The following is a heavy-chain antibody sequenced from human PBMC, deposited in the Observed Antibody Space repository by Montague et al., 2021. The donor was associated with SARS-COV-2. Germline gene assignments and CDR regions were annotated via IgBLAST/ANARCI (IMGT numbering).Heavy chain of an antibody. CDR1: GGSINSGGYY. D-gene: IGHD6-19*01. J-gene: IGHJ3*02. CDR3: AGVHFVSSGWYPDAFDI. V-gene: IGHV4-31*03. CDR2: IYYSGST. Sequence: TLSLTCTVSGGSINSGGYYWSRIRQHPGKGLEWIGYIYYSGSTYYNPSLKSRLTISVDTSKNQFPLKLSSVTAADTAVYYCAGVHFVSSGWYPDAFDIWGQGTMVTVSS.